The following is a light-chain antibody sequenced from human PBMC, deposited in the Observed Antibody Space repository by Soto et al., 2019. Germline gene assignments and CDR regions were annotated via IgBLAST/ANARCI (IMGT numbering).Light chain of an antibody. CDR1: QGIRNF. CDR2: APS. V-gene: IGKV1-27*01. CDR3: QKYSSVPV. J-gene: IGKJ3*01. Sequence: DIQMTQSPPSLSASVGDRVTITCRASQGIRNFVAWYQQKPGKAPKLLIYAPSTLQSGVPSRFSGSGSATDFTHNIISLQREDVATYSCQKYSSVPVFGPGTKVEIK.